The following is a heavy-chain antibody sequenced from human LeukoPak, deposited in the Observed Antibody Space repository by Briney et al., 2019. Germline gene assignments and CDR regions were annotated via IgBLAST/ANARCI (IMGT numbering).Heavy chain of an antibody. V-gene: IGHV4-4*02. J-gene: IGHJ4*02. CDR3: AREGGFYRPLDY. CDR1: GGSVINTNW. D-gene: IGHD1-14*01. Sequence: SGTLSLTCGVSGGSVINTNWWTWVRQPPGKGLEWIGEVHLDGRTNYNPSLESRLTMSVGVSENRVSLKLTSVTAADTAVYYCAREGGFYRPLDYSGQGTLVTVSS. CDR2: VHLDGRT.